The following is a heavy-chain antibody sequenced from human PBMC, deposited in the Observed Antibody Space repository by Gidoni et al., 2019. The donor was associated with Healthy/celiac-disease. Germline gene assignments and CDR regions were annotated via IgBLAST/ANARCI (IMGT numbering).Heavy chain of an antibody. CDR2: ISSSSSYI. CDR1: GFTFRSYR. J-gene: IGHJ6*03. V-gene: IGHV3-21*01. D-gene: IGHD2-2*03. Sequence: EVQLVESGGGLVKPGGSIRLSWAASGFTFRSYRMNWVRQAPGKGLDLVSSISSSSSYIYYADSVKGRFTISSDNAKNSLYLQMNSLRAEDTAVYYCARGPTLDPADYYYMDVWGKGTTVTVSS. CDR3: ARGPTLDPADYYYMDV.